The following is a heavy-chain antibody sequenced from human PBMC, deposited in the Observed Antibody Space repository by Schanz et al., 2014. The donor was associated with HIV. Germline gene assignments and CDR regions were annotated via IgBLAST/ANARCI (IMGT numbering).Heavy chain of an antibody. CDR3: AKDPGILPRTYFDS. J-gene: IGHJ4*02. CDR1: GFNFNNYA. Sequence: EVQLLESGGGLEQPGGSLRLSCAASGFNFNNYAMTWVRQAPGKGLEWVSSISGNGDSAYYADSVRGRFTISRDNSLHMLYLEMKSLRAEDTAVYYCAKDPGILPRTYFDSWGQGTPVTVSS. CDR2: ISGNGDSA. D-gene: IGHD2-2*02. V-gene: IGHV3-23*01.